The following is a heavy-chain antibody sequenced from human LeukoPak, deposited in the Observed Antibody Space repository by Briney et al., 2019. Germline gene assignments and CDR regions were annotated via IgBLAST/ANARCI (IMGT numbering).Heavy chain of an antibody. CDR1: GGSISSYY. CDR2: ISYSGST. Sequence: SETLSLTCSVSGGSISSYYWSWIRQPPGQGLEWIGYISYSGSTNYNPSLKSRVTISVDTSKNQLSLNLRSVTAADTAVYYCARVDGSCSGVSCPSGNWFDPWGQGTLVTVSS. D-gene: IGHD2-15*01. CDR3: ARVDGSCSGVSCPSGNWFDP. V-gene: IGHV4-59*01. J-gene: IGHJ5*02.